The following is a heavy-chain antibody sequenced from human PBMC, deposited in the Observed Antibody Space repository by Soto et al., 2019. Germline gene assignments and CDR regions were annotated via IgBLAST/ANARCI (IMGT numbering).Heavy chain of an antibody. J-gene: IGHJ4*02. V-gene: IGHV4-4*07. D-gene: IGHD6-13*01. Sequence: SETLSLTCTVSGGSMSSYYWSWIRQPAGKGLEWIGRIYTSGGTNYNPSLKTRVTMSVDTSKNQFSLKLNSVTAADTAVYYCARGFGSSWYYFDYWGQGTLVTVSS. CDR3: ARGFGSSWYYFDY. CDR2: IYTSGGT. CDR1: GGSMSSYY.